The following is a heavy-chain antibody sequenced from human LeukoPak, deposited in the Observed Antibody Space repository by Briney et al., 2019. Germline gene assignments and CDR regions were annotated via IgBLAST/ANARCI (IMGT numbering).Heavy chain of an antibody. Sequence: ASVKVSCKASGYTFTSYGISWVRQAPGLGLEWMGWISVYNGNTNYAQKLQGRVTMTTDTSTTTAYMELRSLRSDDTAVYYCTRVDYGGHGACDYWGQGTLVTVSS. CDR3: TRVDYGGHGACDY. J-gene: IGHJ4*02. D-gene: IGHD4-17*01. V-gene: IGHV1-18*01. CDR1: GYTFTSYG. CDR2: ISVYNGNT.